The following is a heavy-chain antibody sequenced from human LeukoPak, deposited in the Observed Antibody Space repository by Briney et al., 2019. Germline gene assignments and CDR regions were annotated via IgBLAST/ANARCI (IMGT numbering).Heavy chain of an antibody. CDR1: GFTFGDYA. CDR2: IRSKAHGGTT. D-gene: IGHD2-2*01. CDR3: TRGENTYCTSTSCYYRNYYYMDV. V-gene: IGHV3-49*05. Sequence: KTGGPLRLSCTGSGFTFGDYAMSWFRQAPGKGLEWVGFIRSKAHGGTTEYAASEKGGFTISRDDSKSIGYLQMSSLKTEDTAVYYCTRGENTYCTSTSCYYRNYYYMDVWGKGTTVTVSS. J-gene: IGHJ6*03.